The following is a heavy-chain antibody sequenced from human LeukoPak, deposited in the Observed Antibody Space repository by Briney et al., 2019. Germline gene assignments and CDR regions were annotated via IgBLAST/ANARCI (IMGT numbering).Heavy chain of an antibody. CDR1: GGSXXXSSYX. J-gene: IGHJ1*01. Sequence: GGSXXXSSYXXGWIRQPPGKGLEWIGSIYYSGSTYYNPSLKSRVTISVDTSKNQFSLKLSSVTAADTAVYYCASFDYDSSGYLIEYFQHWGQGTLVTVSS. V-gene: IGHV4-39*01. CDR3: ASFDYDSSGYLIEYFQH. D-gene: IGHD3-22*01. CDR2: IYYSGST.